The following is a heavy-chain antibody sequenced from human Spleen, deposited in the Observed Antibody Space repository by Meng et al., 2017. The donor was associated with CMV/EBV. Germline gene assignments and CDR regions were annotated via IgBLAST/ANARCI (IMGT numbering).Heavy chain of an antibody. J-gene: IGHJ6*02. D-gene: IGHD2/OR15-2a*01. CDR3: ASRRDINPFLYYGMDV. Sequence: GGSLRLSCAASGVSFSNYWMSWVRQAPGKGLEWVSSIRSSSNYIYYADSVKRRFTISRENAKSSVYLQMNSLRAEDTAVYYCASRRDINPFLYYGMDVWGQGTTVTVSS. V-gene: IGHV3-21*01. CDR1: GVSFSNYW. CDR2: IRSSSNYI.